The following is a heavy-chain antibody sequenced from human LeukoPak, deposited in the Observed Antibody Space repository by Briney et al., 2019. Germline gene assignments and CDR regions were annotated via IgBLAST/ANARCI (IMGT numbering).Heavy chain of an antibody. CDR3: ARTVAAAADAFDI. J-gene: IGHJ3*02. CDR2: IVVGSGNT. CDR1: GFTFTSSA. Sequence: GTSVKVSCKASGFTFTSSAMQWVRQARGQRLEWIGWIVVGSGNTNYAQKFQERVTITRDMSTSTAYMELSSLRSEDTAVYYCARTVAAAADAFDIWGQGTMVTVSS. D-gene: IGHD6-13*01. V-gene: IGHV1-58*02.